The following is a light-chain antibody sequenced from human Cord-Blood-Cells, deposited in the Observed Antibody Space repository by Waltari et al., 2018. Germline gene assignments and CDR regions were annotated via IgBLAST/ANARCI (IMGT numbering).Light chain of an antibody. V-gene: IGLV3-16*01. CDR1: AFPKKY. J-gene: IGLJ3*02. Sequence: SYALTQPPSLSVSLGQMARITCSRAAFPKKYAYWYQQNPGQFPVLVINKNSERPSGIPGRFACSSSRTIVTLTIRGGQEEDEADYYCLSADSSGTWVFGGGTKLTVL. CDR2: KNS. CDR3: LSADSSGTWV.